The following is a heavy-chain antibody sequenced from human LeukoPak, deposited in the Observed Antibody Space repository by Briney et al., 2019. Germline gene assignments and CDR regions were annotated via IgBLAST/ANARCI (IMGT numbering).Heavy chain of an antibody. CDR2: IRSSSSYI. J-gene: IGHJ3*02. CDR1: GFTFSSYS. Sequence: GGSLRLSCAASGFTFSSYSMNWVRQAPGKGLEWVSSIRSSSSYIYYADSLKGRFTTSRDNAKNSLYLQMNSLRAEDTAVYYYTRDDYPPGYDSSVYPWSDGFDIWGQGTMVTVSS. D-gene: IGHD3-22*01. CDR3: TRDDYPPGYDSSVYPWSDGFDI. V-gene: IGHV3-21*04.